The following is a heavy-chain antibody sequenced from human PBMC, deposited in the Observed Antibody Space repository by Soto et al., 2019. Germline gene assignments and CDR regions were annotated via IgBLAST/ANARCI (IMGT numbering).Heavy chain of an antibody. CDR2: ISSSGSTI. CDR1: GFTFSSSE. V-gene: IGHV3-48*03. Sequence: GGSLRLSCAASGFTFSSSEMNWVRQAPGKGLEWVSYISSSGSTIYSADSMKGRFTISRDNAKNSLYLQMNSLRAEDTAVYYCARDRSRGYSYGYHYFDSRGQGTLVTVSS. CDR3: ARDRSRGYSYGYHYFDS. D-gene: IGHD5-18*01. J-gene: IGHJ4*02.